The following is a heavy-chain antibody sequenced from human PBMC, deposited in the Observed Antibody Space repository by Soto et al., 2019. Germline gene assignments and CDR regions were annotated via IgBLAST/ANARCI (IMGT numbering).Heavy chain of an antibody. CDR1: GGTFSSYA. CDR3: ARDPSSSWTWYYGMDV. D-gene: IGHD6-13*01. J-gene: IGHJ6*02. V-gene: IGHV1-69*13. CDR2: IIPIFGTA. Sequence: SVKVSCKASGGTFSSYAISWVRQAPGQGLEWMGGIIPIFGTANYAQKFQGRVTITADESTSTAYMELSSLRSEDTAVYYCARDPSSSWTWYYGMDVWGLGTTVTVSS.